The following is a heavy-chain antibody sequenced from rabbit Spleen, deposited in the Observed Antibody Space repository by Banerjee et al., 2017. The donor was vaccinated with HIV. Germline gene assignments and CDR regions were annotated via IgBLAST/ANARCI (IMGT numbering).Heavy chain of an antibody. CDR3: VRGASSSGYYNL. J-gene: IGHJ4*01. Sequence: QELVESGGGLVQPGGSLKLSCKASGFDFSSYGVSWVRQAPGKGLEWIGYIDLVFGSTDYASWVNGRFTISSHNAQNTLYLQLNSLTVADTATYFCVRGASSSGYYNLWGPGTLVTVS. D-gene: IGHD1-1*01. V-gene: IGHV1S7*01. CDR2: IDLVFGST. CDR1: GFDFSSYG.